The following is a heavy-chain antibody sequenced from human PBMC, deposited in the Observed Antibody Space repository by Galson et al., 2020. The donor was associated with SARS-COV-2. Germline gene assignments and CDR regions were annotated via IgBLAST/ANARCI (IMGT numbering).Heavy chain of an antibody. CDR3: ASQEGTTVSLYYYYGMDV. J-gene: IGHJ6*02. Sequence: GESLKISCAASGFTFSSYGMHWVRQAPGKGLEWVAVISYDGSNKYYADSVKGRFTISRDNSKNTLYLQMNSLRAEDTAVYYCASQEGTTVSLYYYYGMDVWGQGTTVTVSS. V-gene: IGHV3-30*03. D-gene: IGHD4-17*01. CDR1: GFTFSSYG. CDR2: ISYDGSNK.